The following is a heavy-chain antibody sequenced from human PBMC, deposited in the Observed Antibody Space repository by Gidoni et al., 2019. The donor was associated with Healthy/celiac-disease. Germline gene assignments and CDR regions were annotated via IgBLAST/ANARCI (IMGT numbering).Heavy chain of an antibody. V-gene: IGHV3-33*01. CDR2: IWYDGSNK. D-gene: IGHD2-21*02. Sequence: AASGFTFSSYGMHWVRQAPGKGLEWVAVIWYDGSNKYYADSVKGRFTISRDKSKNTLYLQMNSLRAEDTAVYYCARDPHFYCGGDCQTRGGAFDIWGQGTMVTVSS. CDR1: GFTFSSYG. J-gene: IGHJ3*02. CDR3: ARDPHFYCGGDCQTRGGAFDI.